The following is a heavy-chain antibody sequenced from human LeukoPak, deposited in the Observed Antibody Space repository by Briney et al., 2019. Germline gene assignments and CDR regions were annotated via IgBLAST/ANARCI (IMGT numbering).Heavy chain of an antibody. V-gene: IGHV4-61*02. J-gene: IGHJ3*02. CDR2: IYTSGST. CDR1: GGSISSGSYY. Sequence: SQTLSLTCTVSGGSISSGSYYWSWIRQPPGKGLEWIGRIYTSGSTNYNPSLKSRVTMSVDTSKNQFSLKLSSVTAADTAVYYCAREFLGETDAFDIWGQGTMVTVSS. D-gene: IGHD3-10*01. CDR3: AREFLGETDAFDI.